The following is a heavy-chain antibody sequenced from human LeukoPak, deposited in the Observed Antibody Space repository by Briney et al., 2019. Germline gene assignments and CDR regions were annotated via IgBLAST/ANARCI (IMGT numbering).Heavy chain of an antibody. CDR2: IIPIFGTA. CDR1: GGTFSSYA. CDR3: ANGPTYCSGGSCYSFDY. V-gene: IGHV1-69*06. Sequence: SAKVSCKASGGTFSSYAISWVRQAPGQGLEWMGGIIPIFGTANYAQKFQGRVTITADKSTSTAYMELSSLRSEDTAVYYCANGPTYCSGGSCYSFDYWGQGTLVTVSS. D-gene: IGHD2-15*01. J-gene: IGHJ4*02.